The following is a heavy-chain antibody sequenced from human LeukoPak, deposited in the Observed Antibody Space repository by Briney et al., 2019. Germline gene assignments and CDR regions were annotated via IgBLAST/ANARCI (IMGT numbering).Heavy chain of an antibody. Sequence: GGSWRLSCAASAFTFSSYAMSWVRQAPGKGLEWVSAISAGADRTYYATSVQGRFTISRDNSKNTLYLQMSGLRAEDTAVYFCARGAYGDYDSWGQGTLVTGSS. D-gene: IGHD4-17*01. V-gene: IGHV3-23*01. CDR1: AFTFSSYA. CDR2: ISAGADRT. J-gene: IGHJ5*01. CDR3: ARGAYGDYDS.